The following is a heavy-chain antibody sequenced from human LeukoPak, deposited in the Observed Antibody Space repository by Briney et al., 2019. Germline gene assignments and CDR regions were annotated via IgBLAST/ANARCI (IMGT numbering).Heavy chain of an antibody. Sequence: PGRSLRLSCAASGFTFSSYGMHWVRQAPGKGLEWVAVLWYDGSNKYYADSVKGRFTISRDNSKNTLYLQMNSLRDEDTAVYYCARDYHSGSDSPLDYWGQGTMVTVSS. V-gene: IGHV3-33*01. CDR1: GFTFSSYG. D-gene: IGHD1-26*01. J-gene: IGHJ4*02. CDR2: LWYDGSNK. CDR3: ARDYHSGSDSPLDY.